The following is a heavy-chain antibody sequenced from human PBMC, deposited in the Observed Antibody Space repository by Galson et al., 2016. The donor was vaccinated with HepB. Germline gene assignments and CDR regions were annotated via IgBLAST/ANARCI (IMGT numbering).Heavy chain of an antibody. CDR3: ARGGEYGGIPSNWFDL. J-gene: IGHJ5*02. Sequence: SLRLYCAGSGFSFSSHGMAWVRQAPGKGLEWVANIKEGGRDRDKYYVDSVRGRFSISRDDAENSLSLRMDSLRTEDTAVYYCARGGEYGGIPSNWFDLWGQGTLVTVSS. CDR2: IKEGGRDRDK. V-gene: IGHV3-7*01. D-gene: IGHD4-23*01. CDR1: GFSFSSHG.